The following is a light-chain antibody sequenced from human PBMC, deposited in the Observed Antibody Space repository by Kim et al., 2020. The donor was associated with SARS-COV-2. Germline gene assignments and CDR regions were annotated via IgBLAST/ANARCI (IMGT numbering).Light chain of an antibody. CDR1: QDISNY. J-gene: IGKJ2*01. CDR2: TAS. Sequence: DIQMTQSPSSLSASVGDRVTITCRASQDISNYLAWFQQKPGKAPKSLIYTASDLQSGVPSKFSGSGSGTDFTLTISSLQPDDFATYYCQQYFAYPHTFGQGTKLEI. V-gene: IGKV1-16*02. CDR3: QQYFAYPHT.